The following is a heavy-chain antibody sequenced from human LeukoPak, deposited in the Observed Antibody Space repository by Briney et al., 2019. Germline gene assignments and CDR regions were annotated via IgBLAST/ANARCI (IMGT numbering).Heavy chain of an antibody. D-gene: IGHD3-22*01. CDR3: ARLYYYDSSEFAFDI. J-gene: IGHJ3*02. CDR2: IYDSGST. V-gene: IGHV4-39*07. CDR1: GGSIRSSYYY. Sequence: SETLSLTCTVSGGSIRSSYYYWGWIRQPPGKGLEWIGSIYDSGSTYYNPSLKSRVTISVDTSKNQFSLKLSSVTAADTAVYYCARLYYYDSSEFAFDIWGQGTMVTVSS.